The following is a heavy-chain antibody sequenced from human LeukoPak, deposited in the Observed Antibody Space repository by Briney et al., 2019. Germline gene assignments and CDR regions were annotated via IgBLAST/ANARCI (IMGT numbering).Heavy chain of an antibody. D-gene: IGHD6-6*01. J-gene: IGHJ5*02. V-gene: IGHV1-18*01. CDR1: GYTFTTYG. Sequence: ASVKVSCKACGYTFTTYGINWVRQAPGQGLEWMGWISAYNGNTNDAQNLQGRVTLTTDTSASTAYMELRSLRSDNPAVYYRARDLIAARPGWFDPWGQGTLVIVSS. CDR3: ARDLIAARPGWFDP. CDR2: ISAYNGNT.